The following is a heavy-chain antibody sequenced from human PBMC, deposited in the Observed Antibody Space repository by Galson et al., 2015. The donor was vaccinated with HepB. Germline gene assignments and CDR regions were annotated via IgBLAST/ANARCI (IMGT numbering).Heavy chain of an antibody. D-gene: IGHD6-19*01. V-gene: IGHV3-11*06. J-gene: IGHJ4*02. Sequence: SLRLSCAASGFSFSAYYMTWLRQAPGMRLEWLSNISSSSSFTNYAESVKGRFTISRDNAKNTLYLQMNNLRVDDTAVYYCARDGGSESSGFHFDYWGQGSLVSVSS. CDR3: ARDGGSESSGFHFDY. CDR2: ISSSSSFT. CDR1: GFSFSAYY.